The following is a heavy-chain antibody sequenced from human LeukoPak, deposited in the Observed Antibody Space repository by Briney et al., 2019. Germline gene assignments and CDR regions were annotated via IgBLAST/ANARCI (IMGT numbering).Heavy chain of an antibody. J-gene: IGHJ3*02. D-gene: IGHD3-16*01. Sequence: SETLSLTCAVYGGSFSGYYWSWIRQPPGKGLEWIGEINHSGSTNYNPSLKSRVTISVGTSKNQFSLKLSSVTAADTAVYYCARGRKKYYDYVWGSPYAFDIWGQGTMVTVSS. CDR2: INHSGST. V-gene: IGHV4-34*01. CDR1: GGSFSGYY. CDR3: ARGRKKYYDYVWGSPYAFDI.